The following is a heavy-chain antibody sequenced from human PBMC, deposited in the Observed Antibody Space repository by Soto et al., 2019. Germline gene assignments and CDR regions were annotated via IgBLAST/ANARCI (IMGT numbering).Heavy chain of an antibody. CDR1: GFTFTRYS. CDR2: ISSTTNYI. CDR3: ARESEDLTSNFDY. J-gene: IGHJ4*02. Sequence: PGGSLRLSCAASGFTFTRYSMNWVRQAPGKGLEWVSSISSTTNYIYYGDSMKGRFTISRDNSKNSLYLEMHSLGAEDTAVYYCARESEDLTSNFDYWGQGTLVTVSS. V-gene: IGHV3-21*06.